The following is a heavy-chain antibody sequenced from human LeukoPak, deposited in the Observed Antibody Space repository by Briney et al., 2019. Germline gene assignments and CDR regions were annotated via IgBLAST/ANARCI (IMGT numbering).Heavy chain of an antibody. CDR1: GFVFSDYY. J-gene: IGHJ1*01. V-gene: IGHV3-74*01. CDR2: INTDGSNI. D-gene: IGHD6-13*01. Sequence: GGSLRLSCVGSGFVFSDYYMHWVRQAPEKGLIWVSRINTDGSNIDYVDSVKGRFTISRDNSKNMLYLQMSSLRAEDTAVYYCAKDIAIAAAGTVFQHWGQGTLVTVSS. CDR3: AKDIAIAAAGTVFQH.